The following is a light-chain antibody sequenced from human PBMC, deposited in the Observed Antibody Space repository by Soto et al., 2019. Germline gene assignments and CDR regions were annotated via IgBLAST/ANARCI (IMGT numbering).Light chain of an antibody. CDR2: GAS. J-gene: IGKJ4*01. Sequence: EIVMTQSPATLSVSPGERATLSCMSSQSVSSKLAWYQQKPGQAPRLLIYGASTRATGIPARFSGSGSGTELTLTISSLQSEDFAVYYCQQYNNWPQLTFGGGTKVDIK. CDR1: QSVSSK. CDR3: QQYNNWPQLT. V-gene: IGKV3-15*01.